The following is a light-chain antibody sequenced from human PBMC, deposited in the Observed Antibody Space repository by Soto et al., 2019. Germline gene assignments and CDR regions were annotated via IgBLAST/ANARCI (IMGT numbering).Light chain of an antibody. Sequence: EIVLTRSPASLSLPPGERATLSCRASQSVSSYLDWYQQKHGQAPGLLIYGASTRATGIPARFSASLSGTAGTTTICSLETEDGKVYYGQQRSHWPRTFCQGTMVDI. CDR1: QSVSSY. CDR3: QQRSHWPRT. CDR2: GAS. V-gene: IGKV3-11*01. J-gene: IGKJ1*01.